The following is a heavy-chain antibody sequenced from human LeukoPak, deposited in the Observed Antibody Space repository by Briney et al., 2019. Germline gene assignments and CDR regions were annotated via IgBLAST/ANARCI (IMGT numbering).Heavy chain of an antibody. CDR3: AKGKDSVAGATNDY. Sequence: GSLRLSCAASGFAMSSNYMSWVRQAPGKGLEWVSVIYIVGNTYYADSVKGRFTISRDNAKNSLYLQMNSLRAEDTAVYYCAKGKDSVAGATNDYWGQGTLVTVSS. D-gene: IGHD6-19*01. CDR2: IYIVGNT. V-gene: IGHV3-53*01. CDR1: GFAMSSNY. J-gene: IGHJ4*02.